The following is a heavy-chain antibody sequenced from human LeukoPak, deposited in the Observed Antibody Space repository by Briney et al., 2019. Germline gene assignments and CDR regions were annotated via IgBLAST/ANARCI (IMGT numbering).Heavy chain of an antibody. CDR3: ARGGGLDV. J-gene: IGHJ4*02. V-gene: IGHV3-7*04. Sequence: GGSLRLSRAASGFTDRSYWMYWAGPAPGPVLEWVASINHNGNVNYYVDSVKGRFTISRDNAKNSLYLQMSNLRAEDTAVYFCARGGGLDVWGQGTLVTVSS. D-gene: IGHD3/OR15-3a*01. CDR1: GFTDRSYW. CDR2: INHNGNVN.